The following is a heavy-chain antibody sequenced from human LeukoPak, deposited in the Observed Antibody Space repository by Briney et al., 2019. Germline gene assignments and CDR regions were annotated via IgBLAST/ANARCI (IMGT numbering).Heavy chain of an antibody. D-gene: IGHD3-10*01. CDR2: INPNSGGT. Sequence: ASVKVSCKASGYTFTGYYMHWVRQAPGQGLEWMGWINPNSGGTNYAQKFQGWVTMTRDTSISTAYMELSRLRSDDTAVYYCARDTRLLWFGDPQGFDYWGQGTLVTVSS. CDR3: ARDTRLLWFGDPQGFDY. CDR1: GYTFTGYY. J-gene: IGHJ4*02. V-gene: IGHV1-2*04.